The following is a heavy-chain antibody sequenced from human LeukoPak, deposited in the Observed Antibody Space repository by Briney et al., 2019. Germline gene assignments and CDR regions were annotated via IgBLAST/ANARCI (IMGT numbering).Heavy chain of an antibody. J-gene: IGHJ4*02. CDR1: GGSFSGYY. CDR3: ARGETFLEWLIRDY. D-gene: IGHD3-3*02. CDR2: INHSGST. Sequence: SETLSLTCAVYGGSFSGYYWSWLRQPPGKGLEWIGEINHSGSTNYNPSLKSRVTISVDTSKNQFSLKLSSVTAADAAVYYCARGETFLEWLIRDYWGQGTLVTVSS. V-gene: IGHV4-34*01.